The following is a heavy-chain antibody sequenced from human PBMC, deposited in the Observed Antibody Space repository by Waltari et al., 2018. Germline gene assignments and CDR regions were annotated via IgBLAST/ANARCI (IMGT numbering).Heavy chain of an antibody. J-gene: IGHJ4*02. CDR2: IYYSGST. Sequence: QVQLQESGPGLVKPSETLSLTCTVSGGSISSYYWSWIRQPPGKGLEWIGYIYYSGSTNYNPSLKSRVTISVDTSKNQFSLKLSSVTAADTAVYYCARDRADSGYDYWGQGTLVTVSS. D-gene: IGHD5-12*01. CDR1: GGSISSYY. CDR3: ARDRADSGYDY. V-gene: IGHV4-59*01.